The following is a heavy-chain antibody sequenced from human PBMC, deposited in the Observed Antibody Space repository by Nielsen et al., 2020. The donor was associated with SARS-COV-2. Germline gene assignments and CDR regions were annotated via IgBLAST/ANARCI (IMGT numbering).Heavy chain of an antibody. CDR2: IWYDGSNK. Sequence: GGSLRLSCAASGFTFSSYGMHWVRQAPGKGLEWVAVIWYDGSNKYYADSVKGRFTISRDNSKNTLYLQMNSLRAEDTAVYYCARGNTVTTNYYYYYMDVWGKGTTVTVSS. CDR3: ARGNTVTTNYYYYYMDV. D-gene: IGHD4-17*01. CDR1: GFTFSSYG. J-gene: IGHJ6*03. V-gene: IGHV3-33*01.